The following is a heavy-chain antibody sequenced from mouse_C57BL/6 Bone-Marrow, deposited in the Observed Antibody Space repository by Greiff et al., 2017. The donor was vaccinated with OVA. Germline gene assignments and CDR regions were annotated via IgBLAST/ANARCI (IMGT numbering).Heavy chain of an antibody. D-gene: IGHD2-5*01. Sequence: VQLQQSGTVLARPGASVKMSCKTSGYTFTSYWMHWVKQRPGQGLEWIGAIYPGNSDTSYNQKFKGKAKLTAVTSASTAYMELSSLTNEDSAVYYGTRWDYSNFYWYFDVWGTGTTVTVSS. V-gene: IGHV1-5*01. CDR3: TRWDYSNFYWYFDV. J-gene: IGHJ1*03. CDR2: IYPGNSDT. CDR1: GYTFTSYW.